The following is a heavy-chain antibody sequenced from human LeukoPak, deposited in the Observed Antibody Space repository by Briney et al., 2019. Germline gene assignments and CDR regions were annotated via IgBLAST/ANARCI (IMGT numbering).Heavy chain of an antibody. CDR3: ARVRTGGYSYGYHPNWFDP. V-gene: IGHV4-34*01. D-gene: IGHD5-18*01. Sequence: SETLSLTCAVYGGSFSGYYWSWIRQPPGKGLEWIGEINHSGSTNYNPSLKGRVTISVDTSKNQFSLKLSSVTAADTAVYYCARVRTGGYSYGYHPNWFDPWGQETLVTVSS. CDR1: GGSFSGYY. J-gene: IGHJ5*02. CDR2: INHSGST.